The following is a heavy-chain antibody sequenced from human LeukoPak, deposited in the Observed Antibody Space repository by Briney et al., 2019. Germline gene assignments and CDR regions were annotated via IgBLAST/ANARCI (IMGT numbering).Heavy chain of an antibody. CDR3: AGYYDSGSYYNDY. CDR1: GGSISSDNYY. Sequence: ASETLSLTCTVSGGSISSDNYYWGPIGQPPGKGLEWIGSIYNSGSTYYIPSLKSRVTISVDKSKNQFSLKLSSVTAADTAVYYCAGYYDSGSYYNDYWGQGTLVTVSS. D-gene: IGHD3-10*01. V-gene: IGHV4-39*01. CDR2: IYNSGST. J-gene: IGHJ4*02.